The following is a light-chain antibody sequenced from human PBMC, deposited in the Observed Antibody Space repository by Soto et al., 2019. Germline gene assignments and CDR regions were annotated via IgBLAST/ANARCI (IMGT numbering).Light chain of an antibody. CDR2: GAS. Sequence: EIVMTQSPATLSVSPGERAPLSCRASQSVSNKLVWYQQKPGQAPRLLIYGASSRATGIPDRFSGSGSGTDFTLTISRLEPEDFAVYYCQQYESLITFGQGTRLEIK. CDR1: QSVSNK. V-gene: IGKV3-20*01. CDR3: QQYESLIT. J-gene: IGKJ5*01.